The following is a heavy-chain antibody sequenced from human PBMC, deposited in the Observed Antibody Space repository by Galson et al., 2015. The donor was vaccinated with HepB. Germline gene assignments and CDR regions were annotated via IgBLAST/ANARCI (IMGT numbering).Heavy chain of an antibody. CDR1: GGTFSSYA. V-gene: IGHV1-69*13. D-gene: IGHD3-3*01. CDR2: IIPIFGTA. Sequence: SVKVSCKASGGTFSSYAISWVRQAPGQGLEWMGGIIPIFGTANYAQKFQGRVTITADESTSTAYMELSSLRSEDTAVYYCARDITIFGVVTPRNAFDIWGQGTMVTVSS. CDR3: ARDITIFGVVTPRNAFDI. J-gene: IGHJ3*02.